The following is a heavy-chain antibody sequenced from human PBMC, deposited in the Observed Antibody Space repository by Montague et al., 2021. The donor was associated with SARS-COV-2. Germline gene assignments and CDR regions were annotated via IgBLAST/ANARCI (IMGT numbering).Heavy chain of an antibody. V-gene: IGHV4-59*08. J-gene: IGHJ5*02. Sequence: SETLSLTCTVSGGSISSYYWSWIRQPPGKGLEWIGYIYYSGSTNYNPSLKSRVTISVDTSKNQFSLKLSSVTAAGTAVYYCARLEAGDCSGGSCYSSWSDPWGQGTLVTVSS. CDR1: GGSISSYY. CDR2: IYYSGST. CDR3: ARLEAGDCSGGSCYSSWSDP. D-gene: IGHD2-15*01.